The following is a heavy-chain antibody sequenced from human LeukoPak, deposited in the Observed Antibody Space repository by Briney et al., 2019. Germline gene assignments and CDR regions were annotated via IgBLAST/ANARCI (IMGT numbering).Heavy chain of an antibody. CDR1: GFTFSSYA. CDR2: ISGSGATT. D-gene: IGHD3-10*01. CDR3: AGPYGSGIYYRKY. J-gene: IGHJ4*02. Sequence: GGSLRLSCAASGFTFSSYAMSWVRQAPGRGLEWVSAISGSGATTYYADSVKGRFTISRDNSKNTLYLQMKSLRAEDTAVYYCAGPYGSGIYYRKYWGQGTQVTVSS. V-gene: IGHV3-23*01.